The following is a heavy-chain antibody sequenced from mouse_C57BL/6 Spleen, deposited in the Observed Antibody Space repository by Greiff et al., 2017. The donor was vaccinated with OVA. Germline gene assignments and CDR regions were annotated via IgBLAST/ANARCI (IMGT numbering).Heavy chain of an antibody. D-gene: IGHD1-1*01. CDR3: ARNSYGENAMDY. CDR2: IWSGGST. Sequence: QVQLQQSGPGLVQPSQSLSITCTVSGFSLTSYGVHWVRQSPGKGLEWLGVIWSGGSTDYNAAFISRLSISKDNSKSQVFFKMNSLQADDTAIYYCARNSYGENAMDYWGQGTSVTVSS. J-gene: IGHJ4*01. CDR1: GFSLTSYG. V-gene: IGHV2-2*01.